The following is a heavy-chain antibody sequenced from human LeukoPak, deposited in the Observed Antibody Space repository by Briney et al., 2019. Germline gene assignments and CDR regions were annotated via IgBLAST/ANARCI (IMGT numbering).Heavy chain of an antibody. V-gene: IGHV3-23*01. CDR3: AKDTTYSSGCPDY. CDR1: GFTFSSFA. Sequence: GGSLRLSCAASGFTFSSFAMSWVRQAPGKGLEWVSAVSGSGGSTYYADSVKGRFTISRDNSKNTLYLQMNSLRAEDTAVYYCAKDTTYSSGCPDYWGQGTLVTVSS. CDR2: VSGSGGST. J-gene: IGHJ4*02. D-gene: IGHD6-19*01.